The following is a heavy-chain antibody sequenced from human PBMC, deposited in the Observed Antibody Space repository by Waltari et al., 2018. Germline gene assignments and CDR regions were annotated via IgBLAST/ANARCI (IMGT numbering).Heavy chain of an antibody. V-gene: IGHV3-23*01. CDR3: AADLGSGGYYLVHFDY. Sequence: EVQLLESGGGLVQPGGSLRLSCATSGFPFSSCAMNWVRQAPGNGLPLVSGLSGSGCGTFYVDSVKGRFTISRDNSKNTLYLQMNSLRAEDTALYYCAADLGSGGYYLVHFDYWGQGTLVTVSS. CDR1: GFPFSSCA. CDR2: LSGSGCGT. J-gene: IGHJ4*02. D-gene: IGHD3-22*01.